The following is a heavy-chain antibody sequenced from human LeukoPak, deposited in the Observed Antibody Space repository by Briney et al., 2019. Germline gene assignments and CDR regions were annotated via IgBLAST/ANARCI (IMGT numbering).Heavy chain of an antibody. J-gene: IGHJ4*02. Sequence: GGSLRLSCAASGFTFSTYAMSWVRQAPGKGLEWVASISGSGSSIYYADSVKGRFTISRDNSKNTLYLQMSSLRAEDTAVYYCAKVVGVDYYGSGNRVDFDYWGQGTLVTVSP. D-gene: IGHD3-10*01. V-gene: IGHV3-23*01. CDR3: AKVVGVDYYGSGNRVDFDY. CDR2: ISGSGSSI. CDR1: GFTFSTYA.